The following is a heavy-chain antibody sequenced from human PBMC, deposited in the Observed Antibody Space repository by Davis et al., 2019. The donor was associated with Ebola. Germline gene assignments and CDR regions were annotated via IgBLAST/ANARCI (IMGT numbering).Heavy chain of an antibody. Sequence: GESLKISCAASGFTFSSYGMHWVRQAPGKGLEWVAVISYDGSNKYYADSVKGRFTISRDNAKNSLYLQMNSLRAEDTAVYNCARSAVIAAPFVYWGQGTLVTVSS. CDR1: GFTFSSYG. CDR2: ISYDGSNK. D-gene: IGHD6-13*01. V-gene: IGHV3-30*03. CDR3: ARSAVIAAPFVY. J-gene: IGHJ4*02.